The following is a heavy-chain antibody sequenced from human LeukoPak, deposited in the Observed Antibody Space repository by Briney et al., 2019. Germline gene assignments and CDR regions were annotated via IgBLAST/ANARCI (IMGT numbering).Heavy chain of an antibody. J-gene: IGHJ4*02. D-gene: IGHD3-10*01. CDR3: ARDGAGYYGSGSYINFDY. CDR2: INPNSGGT. Sequence: ASVKVSCKASGYTFTSYYMHWVRQAPGQGLEWMGWINPNSGGTNYAQKFQGWVTMTRDTSISTAYMELSRLRSDDTAVYYCARDGAGYYGSGSYINFDYWGQGTLVTVSS. CDR1: GYTFTSYY. V-gene: IGHV1-2*04.